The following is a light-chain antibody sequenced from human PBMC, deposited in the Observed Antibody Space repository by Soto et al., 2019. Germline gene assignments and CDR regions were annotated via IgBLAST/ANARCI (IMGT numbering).Light chain of an antibody. CDR3: QQYGRSPFT. CDR1: QRITSNF. V-gene: IGKV3-20*01. Sequence: EIVLTQSRVTLSLSPGERATLSCRASQRITSNFFAVFQQKAGLAPRLLIYGASRRASGVPDRFSGGGSGTVFVLTIRRLQPEYFAVYYCQQYGRSPFTFSHGTKLQIK. CDR2: GAS. J-gene: IGKJ2*01.